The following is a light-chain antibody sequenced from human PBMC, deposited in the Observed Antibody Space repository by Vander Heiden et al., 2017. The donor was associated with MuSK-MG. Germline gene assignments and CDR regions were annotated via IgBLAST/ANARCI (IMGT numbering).Light chain of an antibody. CDR3: MQALQTPPWT. CDR2: LGS. V-gene: IGKV2-28*01. Sequence: DIVMTPSPLSLPVTPGEPASISCRSSQSLLHSNGYNYLDWYLQKPGQSPQLLSDLGSNRASGVPDRFSGSGSGTDFTLKISRVEAEDVGVYYCMQALQTPPWTFGQGTKVEIK. CDR1: QSLLHSNGYNY. J-gene: IGKJ1*01.